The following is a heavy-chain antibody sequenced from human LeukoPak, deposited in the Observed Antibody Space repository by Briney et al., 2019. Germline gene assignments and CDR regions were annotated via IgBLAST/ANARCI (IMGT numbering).Heavy chain of an antibody. CDR3: ARSNDFWSGYSSWIDP. CDR1: GGSISSSSYY. D-gene: IGHD3-3*01. J-gene: IGHJ5*02. Sequence: SETLSLTCTVSGGSISSSSYYWGWIRQPPGKGLEWIGSIYYSGSTYYNPSLKSRVTISVDTSKDRFSLKLSSVTAADTAVYYCARSNDFWSGYSSWIDPWGQGTLVTVSS. CDR2: IYYSGST. V-gene: IGHV4-39*07.